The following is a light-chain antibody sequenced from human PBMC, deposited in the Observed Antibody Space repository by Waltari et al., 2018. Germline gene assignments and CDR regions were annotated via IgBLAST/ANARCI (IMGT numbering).Light chain of an antibody. J-gene: IGLJ3*02. V-gene: IGLV1-44*01. CDR3: AAWDDSLNGLWV. CDR2: SND. CDR1: SSNIGANT. Sequence: QSVLTQPPSASGPPGQRVTISCSGSSSNIGANTVNWFQPLPGTAPKLLIYSNDQRAAGVPDRFSGSKSGTSASLAISGLRSEDEAFYFCAAWDDSLNGLWVFGGGTKLTVL.